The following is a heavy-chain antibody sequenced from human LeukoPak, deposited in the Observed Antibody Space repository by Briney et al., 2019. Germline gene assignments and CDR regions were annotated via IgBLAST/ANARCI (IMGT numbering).Heavy chain of an antibody. CDR2: VDPEDGET. CDR3: ARSNGDLYYYSYAMDV. Sequence: ASVKVSCKASGYTFTDYYMHWVQQAPGKGLEWMGRVDPEDGETIYAEKFQGRVTITRDTSASTAYMELSSLRSEDTSVYYCARSNGDLYYYSYAMDVWGQGTSVTVSS. D-gene: IGHD3-16*01. CDR1: GYTFTDYY. J-gene: IGHJ6*02. V-gene: IGHV1-69-2*01.